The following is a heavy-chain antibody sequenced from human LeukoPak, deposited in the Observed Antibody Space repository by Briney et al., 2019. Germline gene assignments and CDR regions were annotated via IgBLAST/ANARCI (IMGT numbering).Heavy chain of an antibody. D-gene: IGHD6-6*01. Sequence: SVRVSCKASGGTFSSYAISWVRQAPGQGLEWMGGIIPIFGTTNYAQKFQGRVTITTDESTSTAYMELSSLRSEDTAVYYCARDVLAARHPTYFDYWGQGTLVTVSS. CDR1: GGTFSSYA. CDR3: ARDVLAARHPTYFDY. V-gene: IGHV1-69*05. J-gene: IGHJ4*02. CDR2: IIPIFGTT.